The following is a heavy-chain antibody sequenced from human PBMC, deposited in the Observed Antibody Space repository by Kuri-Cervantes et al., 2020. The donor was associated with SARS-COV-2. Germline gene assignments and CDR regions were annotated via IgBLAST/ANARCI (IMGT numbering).Heavy chain of an antibody. V-gene: IGHV3-53*01. CDR1: GFTVSSNY. CDR3: ARERGLRGWFDP. Sequence: LSLTCAASGFTVSSNYMSWVRQAPGEGLEWVSVIYSGGSTYYADSVKGRFTISRDNSKNTLYLQMNSLRAEDTAVYYCARERGLRGWFDPWGQGTLVTVSS. CDR2: IYSGGST. J-gene: IGHJ5*02.